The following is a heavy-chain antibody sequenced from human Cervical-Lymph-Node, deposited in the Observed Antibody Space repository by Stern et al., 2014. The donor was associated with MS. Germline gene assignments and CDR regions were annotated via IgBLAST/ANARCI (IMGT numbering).Heavy chain of an antibody. D-gene: IGHD4-23*01. Sequence: QVQLQQSGPGLVKPSQTLSLTCVISGYTFSRNITPWNWISPSSSIDLESLIRRYYRYKWYHDYISSDISRITVNPNTFLNQLLLHLSAVTPEDTAIYYCARGFMIGDVYGGGFKFDAFDVWGQGTAVIVS. V-gene: IGHV6-1*01. J-gene: IGHJ3*01. CDR3: ARGFMIGDVYGGGFKFDAFDV. CDR1: GYTFSRNITP. CDR2: RYYRYKWYH.